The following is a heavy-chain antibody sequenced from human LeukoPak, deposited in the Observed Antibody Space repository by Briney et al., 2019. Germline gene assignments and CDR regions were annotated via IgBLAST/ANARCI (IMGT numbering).Heavy chain of an antibody. CDR1: GFTFSHFA. V-gene: IGHV3-30*14. CDR2: IRSDATNQ. Sequence: PGTSLRLSCEASGFTFSHFAMHWVRQAPAKGLEGVAVIRSDATNQYYGDSVKGRFTISRDDFKKPVSLQMDGLRVEDTAVYYCAKDAQRGFDYSNSLEHWGQGWLVTVSS. J-gene: IGHJ5*02. D-gene: IGHD4-11*01. CDR3: AKDAQRGFDYSNSLEH.